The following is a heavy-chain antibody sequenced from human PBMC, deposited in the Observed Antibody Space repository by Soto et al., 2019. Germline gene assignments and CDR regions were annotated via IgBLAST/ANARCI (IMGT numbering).Heavy chain of an antibody. J-gene: IGHJ3*02. Sequence: EVELVESGGGLVQPGGSLRLSCVASGFTFSDYAMNWVRQAPGKGLEWVSWFGITGKSGDYADSVRGRFTMSRDNARKSVHLQMSSLRDEDTAGYYFSRDHHYAFDIWGQGTMVTVS. CDR2: FGITGKSG. V-gene: IGHV3-48*02. CDR1: GFTFSDYA. CDR3: SRDHHYAFDI.